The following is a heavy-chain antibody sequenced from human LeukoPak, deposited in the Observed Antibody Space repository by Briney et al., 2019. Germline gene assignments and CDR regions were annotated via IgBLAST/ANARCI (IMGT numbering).Heavy chain of an antibody. CDR2: IYPGDSDT. Sequence: KPGESLKISCKGSGYSFTSYWIGWVRQMPGKGLEWMGIIYPGDSDTRYSPSFQGQVTISADKSISTAYLQWSSLKASDTAMYYCARHGLYDFWSSLGNDYWGQGTLVTVSS. CDR1: GYSFTSYW. CDR3: ARHGLYDFWSSLGNDY. J-gene: IGHJ4*02. D-gene: IGHD3-3*01. V-gene: IGHV5-51*01.